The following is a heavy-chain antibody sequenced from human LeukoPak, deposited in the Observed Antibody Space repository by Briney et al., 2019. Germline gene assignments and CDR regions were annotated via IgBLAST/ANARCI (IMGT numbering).Heavy chain of an antibody. Sequence: GGSLGLSCAASGFTFSSYAMSWVRQAPGKGLEWVSAISGSGGSTYYADSVKGRFTISRDNSKNTLYLQMNSLRAEDTAVYYCARKYYYDPNWFDPWGQGTLVTVSS. CDR1: GFTFSSYA. CDR2: ISGSGGST. V-gene: IGHV3-23*01. D-gene: IGHD3-22*01. CDR3: ARKYYYDPNWFDP. J-gene: IGHJ5*02.